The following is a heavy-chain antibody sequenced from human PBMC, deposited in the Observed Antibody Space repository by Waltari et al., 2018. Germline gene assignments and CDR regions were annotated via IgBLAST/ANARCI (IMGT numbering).Heavy chain of an antibody. CDR1: GFTFSRYS. Sequence: EVQLVESGGGLVKPGGSLRLLCAASGFTFSRYSITWVRQAPGKGLEWVSSISSSAGYIYYADSVKGRFTVSRDNANNSLYLQMNSLRAEDTAVYYCARDTYYDSSGYKRIDFWGQGTLVTVSS. V-gene: IGHV3-21*01. J-gene: IGHJ4*02. CDR3: ARDTYYDSSGYKRIDF. D-gene: IGHD3-22*01. CDR2: ISSSAGYI.